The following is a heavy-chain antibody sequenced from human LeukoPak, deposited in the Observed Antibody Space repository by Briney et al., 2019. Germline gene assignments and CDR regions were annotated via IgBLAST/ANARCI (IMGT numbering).Heavy chain of an antibody. CDR2: ISAYNGNT. CDR1: GYTFTSYG. Sequence: ASVKVSCKASGYTFTSYGISWVRQAPGQGLEWTGWISAYNGNTNYAQKLQGRVTMTTDTSTSTAYMELRSLRSDDTAVYYCARVLGSGPKNWFDPWGQGTLVTVSS. J-gene: IGHJ5*02. CDR3: ARVLGSGPKNWFDP. D-gene: IGHD2-15*01. V-gene: IGHV1-18*01.